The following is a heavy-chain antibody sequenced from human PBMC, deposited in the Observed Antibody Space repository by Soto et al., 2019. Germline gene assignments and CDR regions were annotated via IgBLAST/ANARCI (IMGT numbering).Heavy chain of an antibody. CDR3: ARPNMDSYDSRWFDP. CDR1: GYTFTSYG. V-gene: IGHV1-18*04. J-gene: IGHJ5*02. Sequence: ASVKVSCKASGYTFTSYGISCVRQAPGQGIEWMGWIXAYXXNXXXXXKXXGRVTMTTDTSTSTAYMGLRSLRSDDTAVYYCARPNMDSYDSRWFDPWGQGTLVTVSS. CDR2: IXAYXXNX. D-gene: IGHD3-22*01.